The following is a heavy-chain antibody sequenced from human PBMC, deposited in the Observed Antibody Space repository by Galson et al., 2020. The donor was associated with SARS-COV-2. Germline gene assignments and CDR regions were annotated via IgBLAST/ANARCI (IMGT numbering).Heavy chain of an antibody. V-gene: IGHV3-74*01. Sequence: GGSLRLSCAASGFTFSSYWMHWVRHAPGKGLVWVSRINSDGSSTSYADSVKGRFTISRDNAKNTLYLQMNSLRAEDTAMYYCAKEYYYDSSGPLDAFDIWGQGTMVTVSS. J-gene: IGHJ3*02. CDR3: AKEYYYDSSGPLDAFDI. CDR1: GFTFSSYW. D-gene: IGHD3-22*01. CDR2: INSDGSST.